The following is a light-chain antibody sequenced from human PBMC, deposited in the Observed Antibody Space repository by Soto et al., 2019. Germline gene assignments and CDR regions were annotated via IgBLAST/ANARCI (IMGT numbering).Light chain of an antibody. CDR1: SSNIGSNL. J-gene: IGLJ1*01. Sequence: QSVLTRPPSASGTPGQRVTISCSGSSSNIGSNLVNWYQQFPGTAPKLLIYNNNQRPPGVPGRFSGSKSGTSASLAVSGLQSEDEADYYCAAWDDSLNGGVFGTGTRSPS. V-gene: IGLV1-44*01. CDR2: NNN. CDR3: AAWDDSLNGGV.